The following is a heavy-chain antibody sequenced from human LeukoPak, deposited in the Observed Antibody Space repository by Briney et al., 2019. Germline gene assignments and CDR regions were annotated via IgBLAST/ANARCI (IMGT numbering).Heavy chain of an antibody. CDR2: VIPIFGSS. CDR3: ARVTHTELSTWFDP. CDR1: GGTFNDYA. J-gene: IGHJ5*02. V-gene: IGHV1-69*01. Sequence: SVKVSCKASGGTFNDYAINWVRQAPGQGLEWMGGVIPIFGSSNYAQKFQGRVTITADESTTTAYMELSSLRSEDTAVYYCARVTHTELSTWFDPWGQGTLVTVSS. D-gene: IGHD5-18*01.